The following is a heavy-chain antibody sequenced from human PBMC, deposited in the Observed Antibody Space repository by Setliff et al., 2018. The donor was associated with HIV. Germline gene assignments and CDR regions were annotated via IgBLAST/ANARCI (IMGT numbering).Heavy chain of an antibody. Sequence: GESLRLSWAAYGFIFNTYWMHWVRQSPGRELVWVSHSNSDGSSTTYADSVKGRFTISRDNSKNTLYLQMGSLRAEDMAVYYCARDASISSPYDAFDIWGQGTMVTVSS. V-gene: IGHV3-74*03. J-gene: IGHJ3*02. CDR2: SNSDGSST. D-gene: IGHD6-6*01. CDR3: ARDASISSPYDAFDI. CDR1: GFIFNTYW.